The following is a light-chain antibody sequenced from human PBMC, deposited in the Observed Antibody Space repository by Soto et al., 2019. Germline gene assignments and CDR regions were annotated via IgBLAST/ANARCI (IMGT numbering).Light chain of an antibody. V-gene: IGKV3-11*01. CDR2: DAS. J-gene: IGKJ5*01. Sequence: ELVRTQSPATLSVSPGERATLSCRASQSVSIKLAWYQKKPGQAPRILIYDASNRATGIPARFSGSGSGTDFNLTISSLETEDFAVYYCQQRSNWPITFGQGTQLDIK. CDR3: QQRSNWPIT. CDR1: QSVSIK.